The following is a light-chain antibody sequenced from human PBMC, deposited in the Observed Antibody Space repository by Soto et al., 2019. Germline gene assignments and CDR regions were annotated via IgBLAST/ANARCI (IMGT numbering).Light chain of an antibody. CDR3: PVWDSSTV. Sequence: SYELTQPLSVSVALGQTARITCGGNNIGSKNVHWYQQKPGQAPVLVIYRDSNRPSGIPERFSGSNSGNTATLTISRAQAGDEADYYCPVWDSSTVFGGGTKLTVL. CDR1: NIGSKN. V-gene: IGLV3-9*01. CDR2: RDS. J-gene: IGLJ2*01.